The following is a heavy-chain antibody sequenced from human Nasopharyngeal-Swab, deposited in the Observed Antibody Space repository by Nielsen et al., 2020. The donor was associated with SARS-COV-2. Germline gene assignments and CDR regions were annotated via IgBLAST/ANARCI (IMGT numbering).Heavy chain of an antibody. J-gene: IGHJ4*02. Sequence: GESLKISCAVSGFTVSSNYMSWVRQAPGKGLEWVSVIYGGDSTYYADSVKGRFTISRDNSKNTLYLQMNSLRAEDTAVYYCARDIWGGYDGAFDYWGQGTLVTVSS. CDR1: GFTVSSNY. CDR2: IYGGDST. V-gene: IGHV3-53*05. CDR3: ARDIWGGYDGAFDY. D-gene: IGHD5-12*01.